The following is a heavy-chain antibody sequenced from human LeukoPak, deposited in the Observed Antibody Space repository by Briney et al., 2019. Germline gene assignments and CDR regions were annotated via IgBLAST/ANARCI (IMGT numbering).Heavy chain of an antibody. J-gene: IGHJ4*02. CDR1: GYTFTSYA. D-gene: IGHD5-24*01. CDR3: ARDRYGDGFAHLDY. Sequence: ASVKVSCKASGYTFTSYAIHWVRQAPGQGLEWMGWITPSGGTNYPQRFQGRVAITWDTSIATAYMDLSRLTSDDTAVYYCARDRYGDGFAHLDYWGQGALVTVSS. V-gene: IGHV1-2*02. CDR2: ITPSGGT.